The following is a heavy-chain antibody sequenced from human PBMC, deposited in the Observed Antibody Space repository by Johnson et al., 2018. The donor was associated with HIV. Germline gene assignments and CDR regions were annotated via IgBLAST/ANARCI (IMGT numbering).Heavy chain of an antibody. J-gene: IGHJ3*02. V-gene: IGHV3-23*04. CDR3: ASVDSQLDDAFDI. D-gene: IGHD1-1*01. CDR1: GFTVSSNE. CDR2: LSGSGANT. Sequence: VQLVESRGVLVQPGGSLRLSCAASGFTVSSNEMSWVRQAPGKGLEWVSSLSGSGANTYYADFVKGRFTISRDNSNNTLYLQMNSLRAEDSALYYCASVDSQLDDAFDIWGQGTMVTVSS.